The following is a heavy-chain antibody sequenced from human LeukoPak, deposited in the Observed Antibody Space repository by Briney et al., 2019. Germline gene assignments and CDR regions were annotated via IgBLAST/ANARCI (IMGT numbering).Heavy chain of an antibody. D-gene: IGHD4-17*01. CDR1: GFTFSSYG. V-gene: IGHV3-30*18. J-gene: IGHJ4*02. CDR3: AKDRTRAYGDPRYNFDY. Sequence: GRSLRLSCAASGFTFSSYGMHWVRQAPGKGLEWVAVIADDGSNKYSADSVKGRFTISRDNSKNTLFLQMNSLRAEDTAVYYCAKDRTRAYGDPRYNFDYWGQGILVTVSS. CDR2: IADDGSNK.